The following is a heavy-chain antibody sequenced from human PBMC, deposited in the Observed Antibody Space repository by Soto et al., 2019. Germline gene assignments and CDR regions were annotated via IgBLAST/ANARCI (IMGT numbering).Heavy chain of an antibody. CDR3: ARTSDITIFGVVKPYYYYYGMDV. CDR1: GYTFTSYG. D-gene: IGHD3-3*01. V-gene: IGHV1-18*01. CDR2: ISAYNGNT. Sequence: ASVKVSCKASGYTFTSYGISWVRQAPGQGLEWMGWISAYNGNTNYAQKLQGRVTMTTDTSTSTAYMELRSLRSDDTAVYYCARTSDITIFGVVKPYYYYYGMDVWGQGTTVTVSS. J-gene: IGHJ6*02.